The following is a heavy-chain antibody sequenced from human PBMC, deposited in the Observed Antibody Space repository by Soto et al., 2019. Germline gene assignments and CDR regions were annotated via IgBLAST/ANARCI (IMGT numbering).Heavy chain of an antibody. D-gene: IGHD3-3*01. Sequence: QITLKESGPTLVNPTQTLTLTCTFSGFSLSSSGAAVCWIRQPPGKALECLAVVYWDDDKRYSPSVKNRVTITKDTSKNRVVLTLTNAEPVHTATYYCAHRQLLTLFGLVTQTDVWFDSWGPGTLVTVPS. J-gene: IGHJ5*01. V-gene: IGHV2-5*02. CDR2: VYWDDDK. CDR1: GFSLSSSGAA. CDR3: AHRQLLTLFGLVTQTDVWFDS.